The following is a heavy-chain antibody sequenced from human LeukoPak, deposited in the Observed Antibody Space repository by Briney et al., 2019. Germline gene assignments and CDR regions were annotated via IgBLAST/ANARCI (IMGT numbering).Heavy chain of an antibody. CDR3: ARGVGSRITMIVVVMHYYYMDV. D-gene: IGHD3-22*01. CDR2: MNPNSGNT. CDR1: GYTFTSYD. V-gene: IGHV1-8*01. Sequence: ASVKVSCKASGYTFTSYDINWVRQATGQGLEWMRWMNPNSGNTGYAQKFQGRVTMTRNTSISTAYMELSSLRSEDTAVYYCARGVGSRITMIVVVMHYYYMDVWGKGTTLTVSS. J-gene: IGHJ6*03.